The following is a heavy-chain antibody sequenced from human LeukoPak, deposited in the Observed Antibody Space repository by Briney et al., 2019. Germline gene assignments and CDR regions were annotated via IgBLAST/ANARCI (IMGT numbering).Heavy chain of an antibody. Sequence: GGSLRLSCAASGFTFSSYWMSWVRQAPGKGLEWVANIKQDGSEKYYVDSVKGRFTISRDNAKNSLYLQMNSLRAEDTAVYYCARGARSWYRLYYYYYYMDVWGKGTTVTDSS. V-gene: IGHV3-7*01. CDR2: IKQDGSEK. J-gene: IGHJ6*03. CDR1: GFTFSSYW. D-gene: IGHD6-13*01. CDR3: ARGARSWYRLYYYYYYMDV.